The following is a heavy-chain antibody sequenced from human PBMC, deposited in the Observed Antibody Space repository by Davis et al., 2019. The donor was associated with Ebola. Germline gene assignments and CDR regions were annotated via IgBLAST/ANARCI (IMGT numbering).Heavy chain of an antibody. V-gene: IGHV1-18*04. CDR2: ISGFNTNT. J-gene: IGHJ4*02. Sequence: ASVKVSCKSSGYTFTSYGLVWVRQAPGPGLEWMGRISGFNTNTNFAQKFQGRVTVSKDTSTNTAYMDLRSLTSDDTAIYYCARAPNYDVLTGTSSYYFDYWGQGTLVTVSS. CDR1: GYTFTSYG. D-gene: IGHD3-9*01. CDR3: ARAPNYDVLTGTSSYYFDY.